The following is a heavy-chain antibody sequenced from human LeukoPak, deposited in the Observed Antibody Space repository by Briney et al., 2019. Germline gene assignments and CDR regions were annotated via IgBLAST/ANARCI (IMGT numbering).Heavy chain of an antibody. CDR2: IYTTGTA. J-gene: IGHJ3*01. V-gene: IGHV4-4*07. Sequence: QPSETLSLTCLLSGGSIGPYYWSWIRQAAGKGPEWIGRIYTTGTADYNPSLKGRVFLSVDTSMNQFSLKLSSVTAADTAVFYCVGHYYDSGRYAQDAFDVWGHGTMVTVSS. CDR1: GGSIGPYY. CDR3: VGHYYDSGRYAQDAFDV. D-gene: IGHD3-10*01.